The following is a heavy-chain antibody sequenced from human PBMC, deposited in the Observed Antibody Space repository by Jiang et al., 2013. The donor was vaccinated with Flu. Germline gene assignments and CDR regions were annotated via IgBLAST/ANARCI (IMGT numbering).Heavy chain of an antibody. Sequence: DMVQPGRSLRLSCVASGFAIDTYGMHWVRQAPGKGLEWVAVMSFDGNYDYYIDSVKGRFTVSRDTSRNTLYLQMNNLRVEDTAVYYCATVGAEDYWGQGTQVTVSS. CDR1: GFAIDTYG. CDR2: MSFDGNYD. J-gene: IGHJ4*02. CDR3: ATVGAEDY. V-gene: IGHV3-30*03. D-gene: IGHD1-26*01.